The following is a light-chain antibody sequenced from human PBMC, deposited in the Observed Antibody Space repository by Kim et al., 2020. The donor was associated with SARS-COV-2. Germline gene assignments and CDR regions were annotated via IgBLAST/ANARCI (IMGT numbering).Light chain of an antibody. CDR1: SSNIGAGYD. Sequence: QRVTISCTGSSSNIGAGYDVHWYQQLPGTAPKLLIYGNSNRPSGVPDRFSGSKSGTSASLAITGLQTEDEAHYYCQAYDSSLSGSVFGGGTKVTVL. V-gene: IGLV1-40*01. CDR2: GNS. CDR3: QAYDSSLSGSV. J-gene: IGLJ3*02.